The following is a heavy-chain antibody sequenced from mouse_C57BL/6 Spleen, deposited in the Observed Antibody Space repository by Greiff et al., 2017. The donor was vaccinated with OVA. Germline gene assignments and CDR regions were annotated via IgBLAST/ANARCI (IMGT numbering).Heavy chain of an antibody. CDR2: IYPGDGDT. Sequence: VQLQQSGPELVKPGASVKISCKASGYAFSSSWMNWVKQRPGKGLEWIGRIYPGDGDTNYNGKFKGKATLTADKSSSTAYLQLSSLTSADSAVFFCARVTSYAMDYWGQGTSVTVSS. V-gene: IGHV1-82*01. CDR1: GYAFSSSW. CDR3: ARVTSYAMDY. D-gene: IGHD2-12*01. J-gene: IGHJ4*01.